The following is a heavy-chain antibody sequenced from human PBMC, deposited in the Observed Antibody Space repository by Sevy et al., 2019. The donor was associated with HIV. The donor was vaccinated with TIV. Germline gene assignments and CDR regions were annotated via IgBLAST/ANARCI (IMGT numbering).Heavy chain of an antibody. CDR1: GFTFSSYA. V-gene: IGHV3-23*01. CDR3: AKEMVRGVIITDPGAFDY. CDR2: ISGSGGST. J-gene: IGHJ4*02. Sequence: GESLKISCAASGFTFSSYAMSWVRQAPGKGLEWVSAISGSGGSTYYADSVKGRFTISRDNSKNTLYLQMNSLRAEDTAVYYCAKEMVRGVIITDPGAFDYWGQGTLVTDSS. D-gene: IGHD3-10*01.